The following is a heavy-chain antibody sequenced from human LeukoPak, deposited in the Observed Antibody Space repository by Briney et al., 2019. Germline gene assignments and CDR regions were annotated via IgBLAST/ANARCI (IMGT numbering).Heavy chain of an antibody. Sequence: GGSLRLSCAASGFTFSSYWMSWVRQAPGKGLEWVANIKQDGSEKYYVDSVKGRFTISRDNAKNSLYLQMNNLRAEDTAVYYCARNYYDSSGYWTPHYWGQGTLVTVSS. V-gene: IGHV3-7*01. CDR2: IKQDGSEK. J-gene: IGHJ4*02. CDR3: ARNYYDSSGYWTPHY. CDR1: GFTFSSYW. D-gene: IGHD3-22*01.